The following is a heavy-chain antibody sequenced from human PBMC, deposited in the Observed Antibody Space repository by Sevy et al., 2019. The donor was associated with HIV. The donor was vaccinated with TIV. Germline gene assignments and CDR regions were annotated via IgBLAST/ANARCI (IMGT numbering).Heavy chain of an antibody. CDR2: ISAHNGDT. CDR1: GYTFTSYG. CDR3: ARDPGGSAWIFDY. Sequence: ASVKVSCRTSGYTFTSYGITWVRQAPGQGLEWMGCISAHNGDTNYAQKVQGRVTMTTDTSTSTAYMELRSLKSDDTAVYYCARDPGGSAWIFDYWGQGTLVTVSS. V-gene: IGHV1-18*01. D-gene: IGHD6-19*01. J-gene: IGHJ4*02.